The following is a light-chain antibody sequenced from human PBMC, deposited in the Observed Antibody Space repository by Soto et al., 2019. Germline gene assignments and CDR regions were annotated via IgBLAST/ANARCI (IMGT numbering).Light chain of an antibody. V-gene: IGKV3-20*01. CDR2: GAS. CDR3: QRYGSSLRT. J-gene: IGKJ1*01. Sequence: EILMTQSPATLSVSPGERATLSCWASQSLSTNLAWYQQKPGQAPRLLIYGASTRATGIPARFSGSVSGTDFTLTISRLEPEDFAVYYCQRYGSSLRTFGQGTKVDI. CDR1: QSLSTN.